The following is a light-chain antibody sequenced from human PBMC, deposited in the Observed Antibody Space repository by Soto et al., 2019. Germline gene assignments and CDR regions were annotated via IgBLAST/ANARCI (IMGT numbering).Light chain of an antibody. Sequence: QAVRTQPASVSGPPGRSITISCTGTSSDVGGYNYVSWYQHHPGKAPKLMIYEVSNRPSGVSYRFSGSKSGNTASLTISGLQAEDEADYYCNSYTGSGIVFGTGTKVTV. CDR3: NSYTGSGIV. J-gene: IGLJ1*01. CDR1: SSDVGGYNY. V-gene: IGLV2-14*01. CDR2: EVS.